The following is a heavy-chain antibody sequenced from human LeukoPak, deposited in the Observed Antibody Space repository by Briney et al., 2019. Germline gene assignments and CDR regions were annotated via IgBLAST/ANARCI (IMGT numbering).Heavy chain of an antibody. D-gene: IGHD3-10*01. CDR3: ARSDMVRGVISFDY. V-gene: IGHV4-4*07. CDR1: GGSISSYY. J-gene: IGHJ4*02. Sequence: PSETLSLTCTVSGGSISSYYWSWIRQPAGKGLEWIGRIYTSGSTNYNPSPKSRVTMSVDTSKNQFSLKLSSVTAADTAVYYCARSDMVRGVISFDYWGQGTLVTVSS. CDR2: IYTSGST.